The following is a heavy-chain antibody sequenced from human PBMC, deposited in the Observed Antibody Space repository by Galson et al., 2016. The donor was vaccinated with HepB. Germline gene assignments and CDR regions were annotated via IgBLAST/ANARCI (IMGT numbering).Heavy chain of an antibody. CDR2: IGTLHDS. J-gene: IGHJ2*01. Sequence: SLRLSCAASGFTFRSYGMSWVRQSAGKGLEWVAAIGTLHDSFFADSVQGRFSISRENVKNSLYLQLTRLRAGDTAVYYCARIARGSSYTLGYFDLWGRGTLVTVSS. D-gene: IGHD6-13*01. CDR3: ARIARGSSYTLGYFDL. V-gene: IGHV3-13*04. CDR1: GFTFRSYG.